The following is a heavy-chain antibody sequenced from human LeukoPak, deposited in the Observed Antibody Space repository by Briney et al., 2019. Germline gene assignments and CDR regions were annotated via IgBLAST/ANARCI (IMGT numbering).Heavy chain of an antibody. J-gene: IGHJ5*02. Sequence: SSETLSLTCAVYGGSFSGYYWSWIRQPPGKGLEWIGEINHSGSTNYNPSLKSRVTISVDTSKNQFSLKLSSMTAADTAVYYCARRIGWFDPWGQGTLVTVSS. CDR2: INHSGST. CDR1: GGSFSGYY. V-gene: IGHV4-34*01. CDR3: ARRIGWFDP. D-gene: IGHD3-16*02.